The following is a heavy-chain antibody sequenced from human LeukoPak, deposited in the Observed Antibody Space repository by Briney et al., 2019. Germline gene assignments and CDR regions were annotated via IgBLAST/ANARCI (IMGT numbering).Heavy chain of an antibody. CDR2: ISYDGKT. D-gene: IGHD3-22*01. J-gene: IGHJ4*02. Sequence: SETLSLTCNVSGASINSYRWNWIRQPPGKGLEWIGYISYDGKTNYNPSLKSRLTLSVDTSKNQFSLNLNSVTAADTARYYCTKGYYEPFDCCGQGTLVTVTS. CDR1: GASINSYR. V-gene: IGHV4-59*01. CDR3: TKGYYEPFDC.